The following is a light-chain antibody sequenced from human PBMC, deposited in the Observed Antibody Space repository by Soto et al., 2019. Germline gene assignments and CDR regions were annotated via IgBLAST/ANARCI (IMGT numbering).Light chain of an antibody. V-gene: IGLV2-14*03. Sequence: QSALTQPASVSGTPGQSITISCAGTMRDIGAYNLVSWYQQHPGKAPQLIIYEARNRPSGISFRFSGSKSANTASLTISGLQAEDEADYYCSSFTSKSTLIFGGGTKVTVL. J-gene: IGLJ2*01. CDR2: EAR. CDR1: MRDIGAYNL. CDR3: SSFTSKSTLI.